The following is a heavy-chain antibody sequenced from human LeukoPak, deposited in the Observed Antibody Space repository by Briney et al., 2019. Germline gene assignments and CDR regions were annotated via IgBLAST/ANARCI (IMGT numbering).Heavy chain of an antibody. CDR3: AKDSDYYHSSGYYYAYFQH. D-gene: IGHD3-22*01. CDR1: GFTFISYD. V-gene: IGHV3-48*02. CDR2: ISSSSSTI. Sequence: RPGGSLRLSCAASGFTFISYDMNWVRQAPGKGLEWVSYISSSSSTIYYADSVKGRFTISRDNAKNSLYLQMNSLRDEDTAVYYCAKDSDYYHSSGYYYAYFQHWGQGTLVTVSS. J-gene: IGHJ1*01.